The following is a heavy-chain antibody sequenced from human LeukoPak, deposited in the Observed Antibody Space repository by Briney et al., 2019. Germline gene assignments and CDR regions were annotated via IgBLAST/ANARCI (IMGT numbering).Heavy chain of an antibody. Sequence: SVKVSCKASGGTFSSYAISWVRQAPGQGLEWMGGIIPIFGTANYAQKFQGRVTITADESTSTAYMELSSLRSEDTAVCYCARGVAAAAIPVGYWGQGTLVTVSS. D-gene: IGHD2-2*02. CDR3: ARGVAAAAIPVGY. CDR1: GGTFSSYA. J-gene: IGHJ4*02. CDR2: IIPIFGTA. V-gene: IGHV1-69*13.